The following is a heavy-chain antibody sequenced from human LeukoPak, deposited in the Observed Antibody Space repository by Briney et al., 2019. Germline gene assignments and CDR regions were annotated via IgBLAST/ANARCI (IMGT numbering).Heavy chain of an antibody. Sequence: GGSLRLSCAASGFTVSSNYMSWVRQAPGKGLEWVSVIYSGGSTYYADSVKGRFTIFRDNSKNTLYLQMNSLRAEDTAVYYCARGGATVSSRSFDYWGQGTLVTVSS. CDR2: IYSGGST. J-gene: IGHJ4*02. CDR3: ARGGATVSSRSFDY. D-gene: IGHD4-17*01. CDR1: GFTVSSNY. V-gene: IGHV3-53*01.